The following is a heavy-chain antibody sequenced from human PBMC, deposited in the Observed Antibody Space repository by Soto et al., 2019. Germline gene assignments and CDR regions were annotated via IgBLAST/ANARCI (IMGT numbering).Heavy chain of an antibody. J-gene: IGHJ5*02. V-gene: IGHV3-48*01. CDR2: ISSSSSTI. CDR1: GFTFSSYS. CDR3: ARDGVSVVVVPAAMEYNWFDP. D-gene: IGHD2-2*01. Sequence: SLRLSCAASGFTFSSYSMNWVRQAPGKGLEWVSYISSSSSTIYYADSVKGRFTISRDNAKNSLYLQMNSLRAEDTAVYYCARDGVSVVVVPAAMEYNWFDPWGQGTLVTVSS.